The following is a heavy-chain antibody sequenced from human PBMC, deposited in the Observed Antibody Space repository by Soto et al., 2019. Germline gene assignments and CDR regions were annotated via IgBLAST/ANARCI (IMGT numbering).Heavy chain of an antibody. CDR2: IYYSGST. CDR3: ARGHSSGHYYDRFDP. J-gene: IGHJ5*02. D-gene: IGHD3-22*01. CDR1: GGSVSSGTYQ. Sequence: QVQLQESGPGLVKPSETLSLTCTVSGGSVSSGTYQWSWIRQPPGKGLEWIGYIYYSGSTNYNPSLKSRVTISVDMSKNQFSLKLSSVTAADTAVYYCARGHSSGHYYDRFDPWGQGTLVTVSS. V-gene: IGHV4-61*01.